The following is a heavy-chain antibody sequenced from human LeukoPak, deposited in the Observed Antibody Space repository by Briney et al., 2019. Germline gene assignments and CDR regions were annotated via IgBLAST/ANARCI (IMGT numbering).Heavy chain of an antibody. D-gene: IGHD2-21*02. J-gene: IGHJ4*02. CDR2: INHSGST. CDR1: GGSFSGYY. CDR3: ARNLPPYCGGDCYSEAGDY. Sequence: PSETLSLTCAVYGGSFSGYYWSWIRQPPGKGLKWIGEINHSGSTNYNPSLKSRVTISVDTSKNQFSLKLSSVTAADTAVYYCARNLPPYCGGDCYSEAGDYWGQGTLVTVSS. V-gene: IGHV4-34*01.